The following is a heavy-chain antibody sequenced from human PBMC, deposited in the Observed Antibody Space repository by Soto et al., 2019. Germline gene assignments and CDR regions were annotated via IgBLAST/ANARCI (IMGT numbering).Heavy chain of an antibody. J-gene: IGHJ5*02. CDR1: GFTFSTYW. Sequence: LRLSCAVSGFTFSTYWMSWIRQSPGKGLEWIGYVFYTGSTKYNPALKRRVTISVDTSKNQFSLKLSSVSAADTGLYYCARSYSGTFYGYDTWGQGILVTVSS. V-gene: IGHV4-59*01. CDR2: VFYTGST. D-gene: IGHD1-26*01. CDR3: ARSYSGTFYGYDT.